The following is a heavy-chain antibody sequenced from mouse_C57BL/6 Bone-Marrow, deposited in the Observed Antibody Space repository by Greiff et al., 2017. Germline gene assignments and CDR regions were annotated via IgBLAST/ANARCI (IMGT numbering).Heavy chain of an antibody. CDR3: TRPVFYYGNLYDY. CDR1: GFTFSDAW. D-gene: IGHD2-1*01. V-gene: IGHV6-6*01. J-gene: IGHJ4*01. CDR2: IRNKANNHAT. Sequence: EVQRVESGGGLVQPGGSMKLSCAASGFTFSDAWMDWVRQSPEKGLEWVAEIRNKANNHATYYAESVKGRFTISRDDSKSSVYLQMNSLRAEDTVIYYCTRPVFYYGNLYDYWGQGTSVTVSS.